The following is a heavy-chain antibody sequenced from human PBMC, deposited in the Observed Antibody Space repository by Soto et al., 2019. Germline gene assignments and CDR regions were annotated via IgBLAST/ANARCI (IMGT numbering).Heavy chain of an antibody. CDR3: ARGRDDTAMVTGDAFDI. V-gene: IGHV1-46*01. CDR2: INPSGGST. J-gene: IGHJ3*02. Sequence: ASVKVSCKASGYTFTSYYMHWVRQAPGQGLEWMGIINPSGGSTSYAQKFQGRVTMTRGTSTSTVYMELSSLRSEDTAVYYCARGRDDTAMVTGDAFDIWGQGTMVTVSS. D-gene: IGHD5-18*01. CDR1: GYTFTSYY.